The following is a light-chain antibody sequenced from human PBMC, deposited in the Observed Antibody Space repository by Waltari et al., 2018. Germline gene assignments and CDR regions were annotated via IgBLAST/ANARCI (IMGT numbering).Light chain of an antibody. J-gene: IGLJ2*01. V-gene: IGLV2-11*01. CDR3: SSYAGFYTLV. CDR2: EVS. Sequence: QSALTQPRSVSGSPGQSVTVSCTGTSANVVRYAYVSWYQQHPTKAPKLLIFEVSRPPSGVPDRFSGSKSGNTASLTISGLQAEDEADYYCSSYAGFYTLVFGGGTTVTVL. CDR1: SANVVRYAY.